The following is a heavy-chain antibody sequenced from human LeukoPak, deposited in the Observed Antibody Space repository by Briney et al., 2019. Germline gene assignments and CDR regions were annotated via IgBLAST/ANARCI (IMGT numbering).Heavy chain of an antibody. CDR3: ARGAFYYVSGSYYGLDY. CDR1: GGSISSYY. V-gene: IGHV4-59*01. J-gene: IGHJ4*02. CDR2: ISYSGST. Sequence: PSETLSLTCTVSGGSISSYYWSWIRQPPGKGLEWIGSISYSGSTKYNPSLKGRITISLVTSKNEFSLRLSSVTAADTAVYYCARGAFYYVSGSYYGLDYWGQGSLVTVSS. D-gene: IGHD3-10*01.